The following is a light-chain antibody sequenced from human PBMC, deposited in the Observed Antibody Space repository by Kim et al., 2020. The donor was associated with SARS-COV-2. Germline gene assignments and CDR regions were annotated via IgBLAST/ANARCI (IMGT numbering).Light chain of an antibody. J-gene: IGKJ2*01. V-gene: IGKV2-28*01. CDR1: QSLLHSNGYNY. CDR3: MQALQTPLYT. Sequence: DIVMTQSPLSLPVTPGEPASISCRSSQSLLHSNGYNYLDWYLQKPGQSPQLLIYLGSNRASGVPDRFCGSGSGTGFTLKISRVEAEDVGVYYCMQALQTPLYTFGQGTKLEI. CDR2: LGS.